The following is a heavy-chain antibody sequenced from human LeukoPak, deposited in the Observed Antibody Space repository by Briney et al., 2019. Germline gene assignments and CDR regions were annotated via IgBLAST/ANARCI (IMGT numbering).Heavy chain of an antibody. CDR3: ARDPIVVVPAAGLEGWFDP. CDR2: IKQDGSDK. J-gene: IGHJ5*02. Sequence: PGGSLRLSCAASGFTFTKYWMTWVRQAPGKGLEWEGNIKQDGSDKNYMDSVKGRFTISRDNAKNSVYLQMSSLRAEDTAVYYCARDPIVVVPAAGLEGWFDPWGQGTLVTVSS. V-gene: IGHV3-7*01. CDR1: GFTFTKYW. D-gene: IGHD2-2*01.